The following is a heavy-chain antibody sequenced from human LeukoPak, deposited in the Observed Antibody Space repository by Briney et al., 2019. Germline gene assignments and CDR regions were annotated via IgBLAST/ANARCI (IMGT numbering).Heavy chain of an antibody. CDR3: ARDRLVYRRDY. CDR1: GLNFSSYW. V-gene: IGHV3-7*01. Sequence: PGGSLRLSCAASGLNFSSYWMSWVRQAPGKGLEWVANVKQDGSEKYYVDSVKGRFTISRDNAKNSLYLQMNSLRAEDTAVYYCARDRLVYRRDYWGQGTLVTVSS. CDR2: VKQDGSEK. D-gene: IGHD1-26*01. J-gene: IGHJ4*02.